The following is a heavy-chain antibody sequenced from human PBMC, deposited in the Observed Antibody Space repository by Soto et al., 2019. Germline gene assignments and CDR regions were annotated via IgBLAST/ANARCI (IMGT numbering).Heavy chain of an antibody. CDR3: ARDVYRNDAFYYGMDV. Sequence: PGGSLRLSCAASGFTFSSYGMHWVRQAPGKGLEWVAVIWYDGSNKYYADPVKGRFTISRDNSKNTLYLQMNSLRAEDTAVYYCARDVYRNDAFYYGMDVWGQGTTVTVSS. CDR1: GFTFSSYG. J-gene: IGHJ6*02. V-gene: IGHV3-33*01. CDR2: IWYDGSNK. D-gene: IGHD1-1*01.